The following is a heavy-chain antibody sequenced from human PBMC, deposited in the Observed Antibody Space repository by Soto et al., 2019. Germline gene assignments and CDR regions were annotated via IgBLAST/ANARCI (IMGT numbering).Heavy chain of an antibody. CDR2: IWYDGSNK. CDR3: ARTPGAVTTFHHGMDV. D-gene: IGHD4-17*01. V-gene: IGHV3-33*01. CDR1: GFTFSSYG. Sequence: GGSLRLSCAASGFTFSSYGMHWVRQAPGKGLEWVAVIWYDGSNKYYADSVKGRFTISRDNSKNTLYLQMNSLRAEDTAVYYCARTPGAVTTFHHGMDVWGQGTTVTVSS. J-gene: IGHJ6*02.